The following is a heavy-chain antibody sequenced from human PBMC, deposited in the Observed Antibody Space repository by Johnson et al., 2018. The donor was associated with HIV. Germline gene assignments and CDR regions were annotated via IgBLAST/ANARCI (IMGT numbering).Heavy chain of an antibody. CDR3: AKGLYSGYEDDAFDI. J-gene: IGHJ3*02. CDR2: INWNGGST. D-gene: IGHD5-12*01. CDR1: GFTFDNYG. Sequence: EVQLVESGGGVIRPGGSLRLSCAASGFTFDNYGMDWVRQVPGKGLEWVSGINWNGGSTGYADSVKGRFTISRDNAKESLYLQMNSLRAEDTAVYYCAKGLYSGYEDDAFDIWGQGTMVTVSS. V-gene: IGHV3-20*04.